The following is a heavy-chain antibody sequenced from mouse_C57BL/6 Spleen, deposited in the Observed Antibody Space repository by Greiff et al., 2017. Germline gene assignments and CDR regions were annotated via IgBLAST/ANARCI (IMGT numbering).Heavy chain of an antibody. CDR2: IDPETGGT. V-gene: IGHV1-15*01. J-gene: IGHJ4*01. CDR3: TRSVITTVVALYAMDY. CDR1: GYTFTDYE. D-gene: IGHD1-1*01. Sequence: QVQLKQSGAELVRPGASVTLSCKASGYTFTDYEMHWVKQTPVHGLEWIGAIDPETGGTAYSQKFKGKAILTADKSSSTAYMELRSLTSEDSAVYYCTRSVITTVVALYAMDYWGQGTSVTVSS.